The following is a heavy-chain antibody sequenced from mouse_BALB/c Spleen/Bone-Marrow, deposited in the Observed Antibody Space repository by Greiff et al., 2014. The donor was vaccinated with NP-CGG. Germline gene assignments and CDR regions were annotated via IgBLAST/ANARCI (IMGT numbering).Heavy chain of an antibody. CDR3: ARNGNYGAWFAY. J-gene: IGHJ3*01. D-gene: IGHD2-1*01. V-gene: IGHV14-3*02. CDR1: GFNIKDTY. CDR2: IDPANGNT. Sequence: VQLQQSGAELVKPGASVKLSCTASGFNIKDTYMHWVKQRPELGLEWIGRIDPANGNTKYDPKFQGKATITADTSSNTAYLQLSSLTSEDTAVYYCARNGNYGAWFAYWGQGTLVTVSA.